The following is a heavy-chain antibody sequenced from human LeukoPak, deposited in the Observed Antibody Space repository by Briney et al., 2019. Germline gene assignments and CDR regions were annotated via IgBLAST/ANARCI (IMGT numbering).Heavy chain of an antibody. CDR1: GYTFTSYD. CDR2: MNPNSGNT. Sequence: ASVTVSCKASGYTFTSYDINWVRQAAGQGLEWMGWMNPNSGNTGYAQKFQGRVTMTRNTSISTAYMELSSLRSEDTAVYYCARGPRITIFGVVIIHHYYYYMDVWGKGTTVTVSS. D-gene: IGHD3-3*01. CDR3: ARGPRITIFGVVIIHHYYYYMDV. J-gene: IGHJ6*03. V-gene: IGHV1-8*01.